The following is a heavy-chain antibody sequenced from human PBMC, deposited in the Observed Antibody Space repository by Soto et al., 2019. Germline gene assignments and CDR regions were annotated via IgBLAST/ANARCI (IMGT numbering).Heavy chain of an antibody. J-gene: IGHJ4*02. CDR1: GFTFSSYT. V-gene: IGHV3-21*06. CDR3: AKAGRSYSYGPPIHFDR. CDR2: ISSSSNYI. D-gene: IGHD5-18*01. Sequence: EVQLVESGGGLVRPGGSLRVSCTSSGFTFSSYTMSWVRQAPGKGLAWVSSISSSSNYIKYADSVKGRFTISRDSATNSLFLEMNDLRAGDTAVYFCAKAGRSYSYGPPIHFDRWGQGTHVTVSS.